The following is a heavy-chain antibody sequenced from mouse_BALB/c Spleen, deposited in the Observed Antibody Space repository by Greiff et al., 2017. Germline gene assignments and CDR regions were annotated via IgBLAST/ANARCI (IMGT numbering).Heavy chain of an antibody. CDR2: ISSGSSTI. CDR1: GFTFSSFG. Sequence: EVQGVESGGGLVQPGGSRKLSCAASGFTFSSFGMHWVRQAPEKGLEWVAYISSGSSTIYYADTVKGRFTISRDNPKNTLFLQMTSLRSEDTAMSYFSCCGNYPYSMDVWGPGTSVTVSS. D-gene: IGHD2-1*01. V-gene: IGHV5-17*02. CDR3: SCCGNYPYSMDV. J-gene: IGHJ4*01.